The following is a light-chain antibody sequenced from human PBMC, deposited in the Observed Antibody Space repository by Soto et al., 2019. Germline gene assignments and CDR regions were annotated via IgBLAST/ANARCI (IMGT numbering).Light chain of an antibody. CDR2: DAS. V-gene: IGKV1-33*01. J-gene: IGKJ2*01. Sequence: DIPMTQSPSSLSASVGDRVTITCQASQDIRKYLNWYQQKPGKAPKLMIYDASSLEAGVPSRFSGSGSGTDFTFTISSLQPEDIATYYCQQYDNLPRTFGQGTKLEIK. CDR3: QQYDNLPRT. CDR1: QDIRKY.